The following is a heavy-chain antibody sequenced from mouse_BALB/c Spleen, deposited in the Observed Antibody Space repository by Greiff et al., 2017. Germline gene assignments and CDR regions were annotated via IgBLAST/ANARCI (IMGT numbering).Heavy chain of an antibody. CDR3: ARDGDGYFLYYAMDY. CDR2: IRNKANGYTT. Sequence: DVKLVESGGGLVQPGGSLRLSCATSGFTFTDYYMSWVRQPPGKALEWLGFIRNKANGYTTEYSASVKGRFTISRDNSQSILYLQMNTLRAEDSVTYYCARDGDGYFLYYAMDYWGQGTSVTVSS. J-gene: IGHJ4*01. CDR1: GFTFTDYY. V-gene: IGHV7-3*02. D-gene: IGHD2-3*01.